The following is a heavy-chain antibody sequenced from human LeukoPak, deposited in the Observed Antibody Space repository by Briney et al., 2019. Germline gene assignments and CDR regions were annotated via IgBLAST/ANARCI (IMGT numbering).Heavy chain of an antibody. CDR3: ARGLRYPDY. Sequence: LSETLSLTCAVYGGSFSGYYWSWIRQPPGKGLEWIGEINHSGSTNYNPSLKIRVTISVDTSKNQFSLKLSSVTAADTAVYYCARGLRYPDYWGQGTLVTVSS. V-gene: IGHV4-34*01. D-gene: IGHD1-14*01. J-gene: IGHJ4*02. CDR2: INHSGST. CDR1: GGSFSGYY.